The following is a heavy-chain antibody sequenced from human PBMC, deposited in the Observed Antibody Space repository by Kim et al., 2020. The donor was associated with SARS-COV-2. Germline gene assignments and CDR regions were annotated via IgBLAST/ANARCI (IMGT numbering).Heavy chain of an antibody. Sequence: YNPSLKSRVTISVDTSKNQFSLKLSSVTAADTAVYYCARGALSLEGYFDYWGQGTLVTVSS. J-gene: IGHJ4*02. D-gene: IGHD1-1*01. V-gene: IGHV4-34*01. CDR3: ARGALSLEGYFDY.